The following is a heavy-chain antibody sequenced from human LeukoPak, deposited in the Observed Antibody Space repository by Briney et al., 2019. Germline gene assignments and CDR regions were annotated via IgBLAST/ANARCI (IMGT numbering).Heavy chain of an antibody. J-gene: IGHJ4*02. D-gene: IGHD3-22*01. V-gene: IGHV1-18*01. Sequence: GASVRVSCKASGYTFTSYGISWVRQAPGQGLEWMGWISAYNGNTNYAQKLQGRVTMTTDTSTSTAYMELRSLRSDDTAVYYCARVTSGRYYDSSGPNDYWAQGTLVTVSS. CDR1: GYTFTSYG. CDR2: ISAYNGNT. CDR3: ARVTSGRYYDSSGPNDY.